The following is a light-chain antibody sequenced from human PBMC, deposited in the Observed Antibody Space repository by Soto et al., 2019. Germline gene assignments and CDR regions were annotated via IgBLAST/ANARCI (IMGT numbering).Light chain of an antibody. CDR1: QSVLYSSNNKNY. Sequence: DIVMTQSPDSLAVSLGERATINCKSSQSVLYSSNNKNYLAWYQQKPGQPPKLLIYWASTRESGVPDRFSGSGSGTDFTLTITSLQAKDVANYYCHHYYDNPRTFGQGTKVEI. J-gene: IGKJ1*01. CDR2: WAS. CDR3: HHYYDNPRT. V-gene: IGKV4-1*01.